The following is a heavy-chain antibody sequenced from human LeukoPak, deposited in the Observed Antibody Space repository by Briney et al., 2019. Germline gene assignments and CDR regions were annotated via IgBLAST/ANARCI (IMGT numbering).Heavy chain of an antibody. Sequence: ETLSLTCTVSGGSISSGSYYWSWVRQAPGKGLEWVSFIYSDNTHYSDSVKGRFTISRDNSKNTLYLQMNSLRAEDTAVYYCARRAGAYSHPYDYWGQGTLVTVSS. D-gene: IGHD4/OR15-4a*01. CDR1: GGSISSGSYY. CDR2: IYSDNT. V-gene: IGHV3-53*01. J-gene: IGHJ4*02. CDR3: ARRAGAYSHPYDY.